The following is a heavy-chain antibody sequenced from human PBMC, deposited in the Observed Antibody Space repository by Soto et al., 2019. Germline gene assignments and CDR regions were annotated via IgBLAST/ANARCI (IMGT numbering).Heavy chain of an antibody. CDR3: ARVRTTVTTFDY. V-gene: IGHV3-30-3*01. CDR2: ISYDGSNK. D-gene: IGHD4-17*01. CDR1: GFTFSSYA. Sequence: QVQLVESGGGVVQPGRSLRLSCAASGFTFSSYAMHWVRQAPGKGLEWVAVISYDGSNKYYADSVKGRFTISRDNSKNTLYLQMNSLRAEDTAVYYCARVRTTVTTFDYWGQGTLVTVSS. J-gene: IGHJ4*02.